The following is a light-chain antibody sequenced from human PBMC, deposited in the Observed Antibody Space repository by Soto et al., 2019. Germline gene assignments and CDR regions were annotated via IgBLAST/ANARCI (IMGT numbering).Light chain of an antibody. CDR1: SGHSNYA. CDR3: QPWVTGIHVV. V-gene: IGLV4-69*01. CDR2: LNSDGSH. Sequence: QPVLTQSPSASASLGASVKLTCTLSSGHSNYAIAWHQQQPEKGPRYLMKLNSDGSHSKGDGIPDRFSGSSSGAERYLTISGLQSEEEADYYCQPWVTGIHVVFGGGTKLTVL. J-gene: IGLJ2*01.